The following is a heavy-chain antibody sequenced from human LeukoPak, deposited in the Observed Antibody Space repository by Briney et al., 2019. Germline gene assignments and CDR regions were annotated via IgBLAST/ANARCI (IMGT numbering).Heavy chain of an antibody. Sequence: SETLSLTCTVSGGSISSYYWSWIRQPAGKGLEWIGRIYTSGSTNYNPSLKSRVTMSVDTSKNQFSLKLSSVTAADTAVYYCARVKRDLGYCSSTSCDYYMDVWGKGTTVTVSS. J-gene: IGHJ6*03. CDR1: GGSISSYY. CDR3: ARVKRDLGYCSSTSCDYYMDV. CDR2: IYTSGST. V-gene: IGHV4-4*07. D-gene: IGHD2-2*01.